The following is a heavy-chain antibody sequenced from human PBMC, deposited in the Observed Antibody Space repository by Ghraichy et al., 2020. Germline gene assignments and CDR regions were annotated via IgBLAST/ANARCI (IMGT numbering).Heavy chain of an antibody. J-gene: IGHJ5*02. CDR1: GFTFSSYA. D-gene: IGHD2-2*02. CDR2: ISGSGGST. V-gene: IGHV3-23*01. Sequence: GGSLRLSCAASGFTFSSYAMSWVRQAPGKGLEWVSAISGSGGSTYYADSVKGRFTISRDNSKNTLYLQMNSLRAEDTAVYYCAKGACSSTSCYRGLNWFDPWGQGTLVTVSS. CDR3: AKGACSSTSCYRGLNWFDP.